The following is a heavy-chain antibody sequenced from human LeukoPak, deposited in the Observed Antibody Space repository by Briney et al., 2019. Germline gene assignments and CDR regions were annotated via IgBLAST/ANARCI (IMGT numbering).Heavy chain of an antibody. CDR2: LSGSGAST. CDR1: GFXFSTYA. J-gene: IGHJ4*02. CDR3: AKDQSYGFDY. V-gene: IGHV3-23*01. Sequence: GGSLRLSCAASGFXFSTYAMSWVRQALGKGLAWVSALSGSGASTYYADSVKGRFTISRDNSKNTLYLQINSLRAEHTAIYYCAKDQSYGFDYWGQGTLVTVSS. D-gene: IGHD5-18*01.